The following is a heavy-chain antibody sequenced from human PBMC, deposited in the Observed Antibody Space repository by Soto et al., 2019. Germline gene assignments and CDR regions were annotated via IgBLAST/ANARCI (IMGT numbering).Heavy chain of an antibody. D-gene: IGHD1-26*01. Sequence: QVQLQESGPGLVKPSQTLSLTCTVSGDSVSSGRYFWSWIRQHPGMALEWIGYISFSGSTYYTPFLKSRLTMSIDTSANQFSLKLGSVTAADTAVYFCASGRPMMGAKTFFDHWGQGTRVAVSS. J-gene: IGHJ4*02. CDR1: GDSVSSGRYF. CDR2: ISFSGST. CDR3: ASGRPMMGAKTFFDH. V-gene: IGHV4-31*03.